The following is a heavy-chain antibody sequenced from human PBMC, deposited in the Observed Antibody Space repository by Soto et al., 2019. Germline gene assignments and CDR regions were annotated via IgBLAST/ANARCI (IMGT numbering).Heavy chain of an antibody. V-gene: IGHV4-31*03. Sequence: TSETLSLTCTVSGGSISSGGYYWSWIRQHPGKGLEWIGYIYYSGSTYYNPSLKSRVTISVDTSKNQFSLKLSSVTAADTAVYYCARGDYSSSPLARMGAFDIWGQGTMVTVSS. J-gene: IGHJ3*02. CDR1: GGSISSGGYY. CDR2: IYYSGST. D-gene: IGHD6-6*01. CDR3: ARGDYSSSPLARMGAFDI.